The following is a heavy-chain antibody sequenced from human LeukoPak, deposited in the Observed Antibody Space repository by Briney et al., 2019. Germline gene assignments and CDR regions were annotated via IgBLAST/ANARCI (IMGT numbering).Heavy chain of an antibody. D-gene: IGHD5-24*01. V-gene: IGHV4-30-4*01. CDR2: IYYSGST. J-gene: IGHJ3*02. CDR3: VRRDGYKGDAFDI. Sequence: SSETLSLTCTVSGGSISSGDYYWSWIRQPPGKGLEWIGYIYYSGSTYYNPSLKSRVTISVDTSKNQFSLKLSSVTAADTAVYYCVRRDGYKGDAFDIWGQGTMVTVSS. CDR1: GGSISSGDYY.